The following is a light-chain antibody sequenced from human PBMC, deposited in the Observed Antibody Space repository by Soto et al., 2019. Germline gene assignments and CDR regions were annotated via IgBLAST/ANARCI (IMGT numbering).Light chain of an antibody. Sequence: DIQMTQSPSSLSASVGDRVTITCRASQGISTYLALYQQKPGKVPKLLIYAASTLQSGVPSRFSGSGSGTDFTLTISSLQPEDVATYYCQKYNSAPLTFGGGTKVEIK. CDR3: QKYNSAPLT. V-gene: IGKV1-27*01. CDR1: QGISTY. CDR2: AAS. J-gene: IGKJ4*01.